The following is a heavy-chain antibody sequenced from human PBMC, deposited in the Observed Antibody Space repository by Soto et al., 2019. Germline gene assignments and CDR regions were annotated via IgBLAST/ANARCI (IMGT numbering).Heavy chain of an antibody. D-gene: IGHD7-27*01. Sequence: QVQLVESGGGVDQPGRSLRLSCEASGFTFSSYGMHWVRQTPGKGLEVMAVIWYEGSNKYYADSVKGRFTISRDNSKNTLYLQMNSLRAEDTAVYYCARDDRLTGDPFDWYFDLWGRGTLVTVSS. CDR3: ARDDRLTGDPFDWYFDL. CDR1: GFTFSSYG. CDR2: IWYEGSNK. J-gene: IGHJ2*01. V-gene: IGHV3-33*01.